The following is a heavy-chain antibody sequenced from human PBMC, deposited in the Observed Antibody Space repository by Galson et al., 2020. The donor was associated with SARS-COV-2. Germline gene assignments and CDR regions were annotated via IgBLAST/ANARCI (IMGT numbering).Heavy chain of an antibody. CDR1: GGSISSSRYY. Sequence: SETLSLTCTVSGGSISSSRYYWGWIRQPPGKGLECIGSIYYSGSPYYNPSLKSRVTISVDTSKNQFSLKLSSVTAADTAVYYCARRPISDYYDMDVWGKGTTVTISS. J-gene: IGHJ6*03. CDR3: ARRPISDYYDMDV. CDR2: IYYSGSP. V-gene: IGHV4-39*01.